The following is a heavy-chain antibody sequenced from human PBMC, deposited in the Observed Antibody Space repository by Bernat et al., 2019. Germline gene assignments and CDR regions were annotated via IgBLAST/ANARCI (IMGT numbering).Heavy chain of an antibody. CDR3: ARALLVRGVHDAFDI. Sequence: QVQLVESGGGVVQPGRSLRLSCAASGFTFSSYAMHWVRQAPGKGLEWVAVISYDGSNKYYADSVKGRFTISRDNSKNTLYLQMNSLRAEDTAVYYCARALLVRGVHDAFDIWGQGTMVTVSS. J-gene: IGHJ3*02. CDR2: ISYDGSNK. D-gene: IGHD3-10*01. CDR1: GFTFSSYA. V-gene: IGHV3-30*07.